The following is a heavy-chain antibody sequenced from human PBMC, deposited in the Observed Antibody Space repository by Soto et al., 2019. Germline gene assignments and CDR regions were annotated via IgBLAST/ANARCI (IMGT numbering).Heavy chain of an antibody. CDR1: GFTFSSYA. D-gene: IGHD3-10*01. J-gene: IGHJ3*01. V-gene: IGHV3-30-3*01. CDR3: ARGHAIGELGV. CDR2: ISYDGSNK. Sequence: QVQLVESGGGVVQPGRSLRLSCAASGFTFSSYAMHWVRQAPGKGLEWVAVISYDGSNKYYADSVKGRFTISRDNSKNTLYLQMNSLRAEDTAVYYCARGHAIGELGVWGQGTMVTVSS.